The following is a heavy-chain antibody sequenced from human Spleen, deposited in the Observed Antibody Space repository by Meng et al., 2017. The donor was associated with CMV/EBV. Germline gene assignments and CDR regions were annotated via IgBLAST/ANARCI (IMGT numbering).Heavy chain of an antibody. D-gene: IGHD1-26*01. CDR2: IKDDGSEK. V-gene: IGHV3-30*02. J-gene: IGHJ6*02. CDR1: GFTFSSYS. Sequence: GGSLRLSCAASGFTFSSYSMNWVRQAPGKGLEWVAKIKDDGSEKYYADSVKGRFTISRDNSKNTLYLQMNSLRAEDTAVYYCAKELGTTTDYYYGMDVWGQGTTVTVSS. CDR3: AKELGTTTDYYYGMDV.